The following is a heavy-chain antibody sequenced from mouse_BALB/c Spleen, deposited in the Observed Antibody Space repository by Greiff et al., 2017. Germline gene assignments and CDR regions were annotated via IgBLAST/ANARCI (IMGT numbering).Heavy chain of an antibody. J-gene: IGHJ2*01. Sequence: VQLQQSGDELVRPGTSVKVSCKASGYAFTNYLIEWVKQRPGQGLEWIGVINPGSGGTNYNEKFKGKATLTADKSSSTAYMQLSSLTSDDSAVYFCARSGVTTNFDYWGQGTTLTVSS. D-gene: IGHD1-1*01. CDR3: ARSGVTTNFDY. CDR1: GYAFTNYL. V-gene: IGHV1-54*01. CDR2: INPGSGGT.